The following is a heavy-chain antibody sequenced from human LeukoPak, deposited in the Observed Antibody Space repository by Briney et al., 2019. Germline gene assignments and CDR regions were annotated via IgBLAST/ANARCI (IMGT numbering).Heavy chain of an antibody. J-gene: IGHJ4*02. Sequence: PGGSLRLSCAASGFTFSSHWMHWVRQAPGKGLVWVARINGDGSSIRYADSVKGRFTISRDNAKNSLYLQMNSLRAEDTAVYYCARGSIAAAGSFEYWGQGALVTVSS. D-gene: IGHD6-13*01. CDR1: GFTFSSHW. V-gene: IGHV3-74*01. CDR3: ARGSIAAAGSFEY. CDR2: INGDGSSI.